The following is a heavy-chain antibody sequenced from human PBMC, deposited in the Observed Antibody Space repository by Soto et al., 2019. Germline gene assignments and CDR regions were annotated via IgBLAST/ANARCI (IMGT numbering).Heavy chain of an antibody. D-gene: IGHD1-26*01. V-gene: IGHV3-72*01. J-gene: IGHJ4*02. Sequence: GGSLRLSCAASGFTFSDHYMDWVRQAPGKGLEWVGRTRNKANSYTTEYAASVKGRFTISRDDSKNSLYLQMNSLKTEDTAVYYCVVSGSRKTGLLFDYWGQGTLVTVSS. CDR1: GFTFSDHY. CDR3: VVSGSRKTGLLFDY. CDR2: TRNKANSYTT.